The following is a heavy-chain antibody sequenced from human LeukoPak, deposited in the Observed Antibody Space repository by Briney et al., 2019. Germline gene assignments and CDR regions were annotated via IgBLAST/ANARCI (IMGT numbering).Heavy chain of an antibody. CDR1: GFTFSSYA. CDR2: ISYDGSNK. CDR3: ARDPSIQLWPYDAFDI. Sequence: PGGSLRLSCAASGFTFSSYAMHWVRQAPGKGLEWVAVISYDGSNKYYADSVKGRFTISRDNSKNTLYLQMNSLRAEDTAVYYCARDPSIQLWPYDAFDIWGQGTMVTVSS. D-gene: IGHD5-18*01. J-gene: IGHJ3*02. V-gene: IGHV3-30-3*01.